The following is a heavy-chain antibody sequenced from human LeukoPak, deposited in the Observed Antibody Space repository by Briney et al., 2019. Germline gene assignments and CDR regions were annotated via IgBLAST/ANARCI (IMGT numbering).Heavy chain of an antibody. Sequence: SVKVSCKASGYTFTGYYMHWVRQAPGQGLEWMGGIIPIFGTANYAQKFQGRVTITADESTSTAYMELSSLRSEDTAVYYCARDLRVYWGSDYWYFDLWGRGTLVTVSS. J-gene: IGHJ2*01. CDR3: ARDLRVYWGSDYWYFDL. D-gene: IGHD1-26*01. V-gene: IGHV1-69*13. CDR2: IIPIFGTA. CDR1: GYTFTGYY.